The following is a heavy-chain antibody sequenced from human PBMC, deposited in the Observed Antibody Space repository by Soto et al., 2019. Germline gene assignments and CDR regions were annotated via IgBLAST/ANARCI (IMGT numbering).Heavy chain of an antibody. CDR2: ISYDGSNK. CDR3: AKGSSRATRRYGMDV. V-gene: IGHV3-30*18. Sequence: QVQLVESGGGVVQPGRSLRLSCAASGFTFSSYGMHWVRQAPGKGLEWVAVISYDGSNKYYADSVKGRFTISRDNSKNTLYLQMNSLRAEDTAVYYCAKGSSRATRRYGMDVWGQGTTVTVSS. J-gene: IGHJ6*02. D-gene: IGHD3-10*01. CDR1: GFTFSSYG.